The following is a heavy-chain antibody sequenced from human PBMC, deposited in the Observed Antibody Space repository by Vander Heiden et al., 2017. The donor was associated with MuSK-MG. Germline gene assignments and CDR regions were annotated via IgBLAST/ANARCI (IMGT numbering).Heavy chain of an antibody. CDR3: AREYCSGGSCYLPVVGLYYYYGMDV. J-gene: IGHJ6*02. CDR1: GGTFSSYA. Sequence: QVQLVQSGAEVKKPGSSVKVSCKASGGTFSSYAISWVRQAPGQGLEWMGGIIPIFGIANYAQKFQGRVTITADKSTSTAYMELSSLRSEDTAVYYCAREYCSGGSCYLPVVGLYYYYGMDVWGQGTTVTVSS. D-gene: IGHD2-15*01. V-gene: IGHV1-69*17. CDR2: IIPIFGIA.